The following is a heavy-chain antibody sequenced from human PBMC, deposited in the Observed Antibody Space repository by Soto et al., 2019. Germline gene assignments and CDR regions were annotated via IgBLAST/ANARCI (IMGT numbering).Heavy chain of an antibody. CDR2: MNPNSGNT. D-gene: IGHD2-15*01. CDR1: GYTFTSYD. V-gene: IGHV1-8*01. CDR3: ANDARVVAPRAVQH. Sequence: ASVKVSCKASGYTFTSYDINWVRQATGQGLEWMGWMNPNSGNTGYAQKFQGRVTMTRNTSISTAYMELSSLRAEDTAVYYCANDARVVAPRAVQHWGQGTLVTVSS. J-gene: IGHJ1*01.